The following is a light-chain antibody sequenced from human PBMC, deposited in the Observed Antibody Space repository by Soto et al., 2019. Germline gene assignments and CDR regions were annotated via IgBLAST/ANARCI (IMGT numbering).Light chain of an antibody. CDR3: QQRRDWPPT. Sequence: DVVMTQSPDSLAVSLGERATINCKSSQTLLRSSNNRNYLAWYQQKPGQPPKLLMYWASTRESGVPDRFSGRGSGTDFTLTINSLEPEDFAIYYCQQRRDWPPTFGPGTKVDIK. J-gene: IGKJ3*01. V-gene: IGKV4-1*01. CDR1: QTLLRSSNNRNY. CDR2: WAS.